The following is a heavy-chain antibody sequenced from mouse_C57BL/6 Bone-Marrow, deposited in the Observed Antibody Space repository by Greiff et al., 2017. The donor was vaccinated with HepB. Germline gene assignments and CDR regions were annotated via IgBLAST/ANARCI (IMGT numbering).Heavy chain of an antibody. J-gene: IGHJ4*01. CDR3: ARSTTVVDAMDY. CDR1: GYTFTSYG. CDR2: IYPRSGNT. V-gene: IGHV1-81*01. D-gene: IGHD1-1*01. Sequence: QVQLKQSGAELARPGASVKLSCKASGYTFTSYGISWVKQRTGQGLEWIGEIYPRSGNTYYNEKFKGKATLTADKSSSTAYMELRSLTSEDSAVYFCARSTTVVDAMDYWGQGTSVTVSS.